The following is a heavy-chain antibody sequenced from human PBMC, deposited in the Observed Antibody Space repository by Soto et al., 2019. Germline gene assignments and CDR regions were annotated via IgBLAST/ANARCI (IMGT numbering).Heavy chain of an antibody. J-gene: IGHJ6*02. Sequence: SVKVSCKASGGTFSSYAISWVRQAPGQVLEWTGVIIPIFGAANYAQKFQGRVTITADESTSTDYMELSSLRSEDTAVYYCAIHLNWTNGVCYRLGYYYGMDGWGQGTTVTVSS. CDR1: GGTFSSYA. CDR3: AIHLNWTNGVCYRLGYYYGMDG. CDR2: IIPIFGAA. V-gene: IGHV1-69*13. D-gene: IGHD2-8*01.